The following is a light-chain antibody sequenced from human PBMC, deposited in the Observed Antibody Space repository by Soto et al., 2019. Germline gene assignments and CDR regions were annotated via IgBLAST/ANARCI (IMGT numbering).Light chain of an antibody. CDR3: QQSFFIPRT. J-gene: IGKJ1*01. CDR1: QSITNS. Sequence: DIPMTQSPSSLSAFVGDRVTITCRASQSITNSLNWYQQKPGKVPKLLIYTASSLQSGVPSRFSGSGSGTSFTLTISSLQPEDFGTYYCQQSFFIPRTFGQGTKVEIK. CDR2: TAS. V-gene: IGKV1-39*01.